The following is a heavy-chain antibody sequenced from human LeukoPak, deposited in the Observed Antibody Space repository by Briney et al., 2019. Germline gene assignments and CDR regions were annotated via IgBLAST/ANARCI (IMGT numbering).Heavy chain of an antibody. Sequence: PGGSLRLSCAASGFTFSNAWMSWVRQAPGKGLEWVGRIKSKTDGGTTDYAAPVKGRFTISRDTSRNTLFLQMNSLRVEDSAMYYCVKRLTLGDLSIKGAFALWGQGTTVTVAS. CDR2: IKSKTDGGTT. CDR3: VKRLTLGDLSIKGAFAL. V-gene: IGHV3-15*01. J-gene: IGHJ3*01. D-gene: IGHD3-16*02. CDR1: GFTFSNAW.